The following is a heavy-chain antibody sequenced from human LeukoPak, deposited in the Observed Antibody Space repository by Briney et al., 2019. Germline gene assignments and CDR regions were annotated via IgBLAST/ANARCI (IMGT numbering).Heavy chain of an antibody. CDR3: ATEAGVD. V-gene: IGHV3-66*01. Sequence: GGSLRLSCAASGFTVSSNYMSWVRQAPGKGLEWVSSIYSGGGTYYADSVKGRFTISRDNSKNTLNLQMNSLTTEDTAVYYCATEAGVDWGQGTLVTVSS. D-gene: IGHD6-13*01. CDR1: GFTVSSNY. J-gene: IGHJ4*02. CDR2: IYSGGGT.